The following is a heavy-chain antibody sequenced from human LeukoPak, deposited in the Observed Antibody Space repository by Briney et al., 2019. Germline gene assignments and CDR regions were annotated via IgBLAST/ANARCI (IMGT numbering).Heavy chain of an antibody. J-gene: IGHJ6*04. CDR3: ARSIVVVPAAMWHGMDV. CDR1: GGTFSSYA. Sequence: SVKVSCKASGGTFSSYAISWVRQAPGQGLEWMGGIIPVFGTANYAQKFQGRVTITADESTSTAYMELSSLRSEDTAVYYCARSIVVVPAAMWHGMDVWGKGTTVTVSS. D-gene: IGHD2-2*01. CDR2: IIPVFGTA. V-gene: IGHV1-69*01.